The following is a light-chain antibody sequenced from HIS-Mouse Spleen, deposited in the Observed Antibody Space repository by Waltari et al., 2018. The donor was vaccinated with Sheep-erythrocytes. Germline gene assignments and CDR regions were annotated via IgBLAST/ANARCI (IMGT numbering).Light chain of an antibody. J-gene: IGLJ1*01. CDR2: RNN. CDR1: SSNIGSNY. Sequence: QSVLTQPPSASGTPGQRVTISCSGSSSNIGSNYVYWYQQLPGTAPKLLIYRNNQRPSGVPDRFSGSKSGTSASLAISGLQAEDEADYYCCSYAGSYNHVFATGTKVTVL. CDR3: CSYAGSYNHV. V-gene: IGLV1-47*01.